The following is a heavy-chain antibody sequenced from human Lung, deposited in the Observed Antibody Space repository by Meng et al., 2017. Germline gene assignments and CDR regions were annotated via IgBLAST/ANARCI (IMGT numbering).Heavy chain of an antibody. J-gene: IGHJ4*02. Sequence: QLATDRLKPSDTLASSCVVSGGSFSDYSWSWIRQPPGKGLEWIGEINHSGSTNYNPSLESRATISVDTSQNNLSLKLSSVTAADSAVYYCARGPTTMAHDFDYWGQGTLVTVSS. CDR3: ARGPTTMAHDFDY. D-gene: IGHD4-11*01. V-gene: IGHV4-34*01. CDR2: INHSGST. CDR1: GGSFSDYS.